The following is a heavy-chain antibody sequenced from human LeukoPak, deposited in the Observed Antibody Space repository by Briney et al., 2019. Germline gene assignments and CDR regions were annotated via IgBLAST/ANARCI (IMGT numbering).Heavy chain of an antibody. CDR1: GGSITSYY. CDR3: ARGVLHHFDY. V-gene: IGHV4-59*12. D-gene: IGHD3-16*01. CDR2: VSYTGTT. J-gene: IGHJ4*02. Sequence: SETLSLTCTVSGGSITSYYWSWIRQPPGKGLECIGCVSYTGTTNYNPSLKSRVTISVDTSKNQFSLKLSSVTAADTAVYYCARGVLHHFDYWGQGTLVTVSS.